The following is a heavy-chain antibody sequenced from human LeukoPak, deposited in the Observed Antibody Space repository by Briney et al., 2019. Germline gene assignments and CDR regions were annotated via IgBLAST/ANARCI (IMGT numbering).Heavy chain of an antibody. CDR3: AGRGYSGYVGSPIRV. D-gene: IGHD5-12*01. Sequence: SETLSLTCSVSGASINSYYWSWIRQPPGKGLEWIGYIYSSGSTNYNPSLKSRVTISVDTSKNQFSLKLTSMTAADTAVYYCAGRGYSGYVGSPIRVWGQGTLVTVSS. CDR2: IYSSGST. CDR1: GASINSYY. V-gene: IGHV4-59*03. J-gene: IGHJ4*02.